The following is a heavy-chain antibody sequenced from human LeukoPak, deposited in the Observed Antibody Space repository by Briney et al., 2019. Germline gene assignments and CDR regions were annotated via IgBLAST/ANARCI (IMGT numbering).Heavy chain of an antibody. J-gene: IGHJ4*02. D-gene: IGHD7-27*01. V-gene: IGHV1-2*02. CDR3: VRDHNSENWGSLWK. CDR2: ISPYTGGT. Sequence: ASVKVSWKASGYTFTGYYIHWVRQAPGQGLEWMGWISPYTGGTNYAQKFQGRVTITQDRSSNTVYMDLNRLTSDDTALYYCVRDHNSENWGSLWKWGQGTLVTVSS. CDR1: GYTFTGYY.